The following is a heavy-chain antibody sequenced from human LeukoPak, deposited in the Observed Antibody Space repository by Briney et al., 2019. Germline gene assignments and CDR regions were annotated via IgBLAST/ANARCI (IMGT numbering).Heavy chain of an antibody. CDR3: AKKTSDYGDASSPDY. D-gene: IGHD4-17*01. CDR1: GFTFSNYA. CDR2: ISGGGYNT. Sequence: GGPLRLSCAASGFTFSNYAMSWVRQAPGKGLEWVSAISGGGYNTYYADSVKGRFTMSRDNSKNTLHLQMNSLRAEDTAVYYCAKKTSDYGDASSPDYWGQGTLVTVSS. J-gene: IGHJ4*02. V-gene: IGHV3-23*01.